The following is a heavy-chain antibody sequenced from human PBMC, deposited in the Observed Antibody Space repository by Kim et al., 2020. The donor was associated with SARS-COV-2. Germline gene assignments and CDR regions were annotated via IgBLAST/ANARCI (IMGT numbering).Heavy chain of an antibody. Sequence: ASVKVSCKASGYTFTSYAMHWVRQAPGQRLEWMGWINAGNGNTKYSQKFQGRVTITRDTSASTAYMELSSLRSEDTAVYYCARSYYDSSGYYRKLNPFDYWGQRTLFTVSS. D-gene: IGHD3-22*01. V-gene: IGHV1-3*01. CDR2: INAGNGNT. CDR1: GYTFTSYA. CDR3: ARSYYDSSGYYRKLNPFDY. J-gene: IGHJ4*02.